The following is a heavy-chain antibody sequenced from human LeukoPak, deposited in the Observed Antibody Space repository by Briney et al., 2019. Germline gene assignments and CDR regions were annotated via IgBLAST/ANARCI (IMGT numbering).Heavy chain of an antibody. D-gene: IGHD3-22*01. CDR1: GFTFSSYS. Sequence: GGSLRLSCAASGFTFSSYSMNWVRQAPGKGLEWVSSISSSSSSYIYYADSVKGRFTISRDNAKNSLYLQMNSLRAEDTAVYYCARETAHYYDSSGYSVHGIYYYYMDVWGKGTTVTVSS. CDR2: ISSSSSSYI. V-gene: IGHV3-21*01. CDR3: ARETAHYYDSSGYSVHGIYYYYMDV. J-gene: IGHJ6*03.